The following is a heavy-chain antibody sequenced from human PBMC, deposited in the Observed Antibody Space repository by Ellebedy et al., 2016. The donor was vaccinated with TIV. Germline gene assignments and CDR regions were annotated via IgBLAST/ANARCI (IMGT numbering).Heavy chain of an antibody. CDR2: ISGSGGST. J-gene: IGHJ4*02. CDR3: AKGTYCGGDCYPRRWAEYFDY. Sequence: GESLKISXAASGFTFSSYAMSWVRQAPGKGLEWVSAISGSGGSTYYADSVKGRFTISRDNSKNTLYLQMNSLRAEDTAVYYCAKGTYCGGDCYPRRWAEYFDYWGQGTLVTVSS. V-gene: IGHV3-23*01. D-gene: IGHD2-21*02. CDR1: GFTFSSYA.